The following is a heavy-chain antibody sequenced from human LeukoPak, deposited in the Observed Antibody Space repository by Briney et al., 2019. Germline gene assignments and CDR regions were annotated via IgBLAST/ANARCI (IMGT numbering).Heavy chain of an antibody. CDR1: GFTFRSYS. CDR3: ASSFSDDFWSGHF. Sequence: GGSLRLSCAASGFTFRSYSMNWVRQAPGKGLEWVSSISSSSSYIYYADSVKGRFTISRDNAKNSLYLQMNSLRAEDTAVYYCASSFSDDFWSGHFWGQGTLVTVSS. CDR2: ISSSSSYI. V-gene: IGHV3-21*01. J-gene: IGHJ4*02. D-gene: IGHD3-3*01.